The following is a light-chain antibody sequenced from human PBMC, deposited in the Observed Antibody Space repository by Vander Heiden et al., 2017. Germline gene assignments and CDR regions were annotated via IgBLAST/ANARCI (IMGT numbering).Light chain of an antibody. J-gene: IGLJ2*01. CDR3: AAWDDTLNGVV. CDR2: TNN. CDR1: SSHIGSYT. V-gene: IGLV1-44*01. Sequence: QSVLTQPPSASWTPGQRHTISCSGRSSHIGSYTVHWYQQLPGTGPKLLIYTNNQRPSGVPDRFSGSKSGTSASLAISGLQSEDEADYHCAAWDDTLNGVVFGGGTKLSVL.